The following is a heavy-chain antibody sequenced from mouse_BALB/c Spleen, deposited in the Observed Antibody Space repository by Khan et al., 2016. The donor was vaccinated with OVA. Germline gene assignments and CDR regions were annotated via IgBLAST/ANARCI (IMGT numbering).Heavy chain of an antibody. CDR1: GFNIKDTY. Sequence: VRLQQSGAELVKPGASVKLSCTASGFNIKDTYMHWVKQRPEQGLEWIGRIDPANGNTKYDPKFQGKATITADTSSNTAYLQLSSLTSEDTAVYYCASYYYGSRRGFAYWGQGTLVTVSA. CDR2: IDPANGNT. D-gene: IGHD1-1*01. V-gene: IGHV14-3*02. J-gene: IGHJ3*01. CDR3: ASYYYGSRRGFAY.